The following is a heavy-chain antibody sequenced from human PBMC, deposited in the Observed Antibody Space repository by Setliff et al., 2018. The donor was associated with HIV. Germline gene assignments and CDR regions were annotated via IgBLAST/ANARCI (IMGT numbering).Heavy chain of an antibody. V-gene: IGHV3-48*01. D-gene: IGHD3-3*01. CDR3: AREGRITSFGVIIPGSNALDV. J-gene: IGHJ6*02. Sequence: PGGSLRLSCTGSGFTFRDYPMNWVRQAPGKGLEWISYISSTGNTIYYADSVKGRFTISRDNAKNSLSLQMNSLRPEDTAVYYCAREGRITSFGVIIPGSNALDVWGQGTTVTVSS. CDR1: GFTFRDYP. CDR2: ISSTGNTI.